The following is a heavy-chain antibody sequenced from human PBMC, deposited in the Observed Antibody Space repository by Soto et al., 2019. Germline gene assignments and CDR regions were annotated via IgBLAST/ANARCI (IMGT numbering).Heavy chain of an antibody. V-gene: IGHV4-59*01. J-gene: IGHJ5*02. CDR3: ARKAAAGYNWFDH. CDR1: GGSISSYY. D-gene: IGHD6-13*01. Sequence: SETLSLTCTVSGGSISSYYWSWIRQPPGKGLEWIGYIYYSGSTNYNPSLKSRVTISVDTSKNQFSLKLSSVTAADTAVYYCARKAAAGYNWFDHWGQGTLVTVSS. CDR2: IYYSGST.